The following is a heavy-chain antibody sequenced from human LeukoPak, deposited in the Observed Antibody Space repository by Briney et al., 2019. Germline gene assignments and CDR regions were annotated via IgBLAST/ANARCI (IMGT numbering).Heavy chain of an antibody. V-gene: IGHV3-30*01. CDR3: AREPLYYYGYYGMAV. J-gene: IGHJ6*02. Sequence: DSVKGRFTISRDNSKNTLYLQMDSLRAEDTAVYYCAREPLYYYGYYGMAVWGQGTTVTVSS.